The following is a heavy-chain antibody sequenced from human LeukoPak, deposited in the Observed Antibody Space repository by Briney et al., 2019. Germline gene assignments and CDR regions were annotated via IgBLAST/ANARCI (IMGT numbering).Heavy chain of an antibody. J-gene: IGHJ4*02. CDR2: ISSSSSYM. Sequence: GGSLRLSCAASGFTFSSYSMNWVRQAPGKGLEWVSSISSSSSYMYYADSVKGRFTISRDNAKNSLHLQMNSLRAEDTAVYYCAKDRPYSSEAYWGQGTLVTVSS. D-gene: IGHD6-19*01. CDR3: AKDRPYSSEAY. CDR1: GFTFSSYS. V-gene: IGHV3-21*01.